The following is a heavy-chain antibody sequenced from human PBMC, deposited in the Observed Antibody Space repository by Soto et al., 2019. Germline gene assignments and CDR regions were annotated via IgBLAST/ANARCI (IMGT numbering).Heavy chain of an antibody. V-gene: IGHV4-31*03. J-gene: IGHJ6*02. CDR3: AREEESGGNSGEYYYYGMDV. CDR2: IYYSGST. Sequence: PSETLSLTCTVSGGSISSGGYYWSWIRQHPGKGLEWIGYIYYSGSTYYNPSLKSRVTISVDTSKNQFSLKLSSVTAADTAVYCCAREEESGGNSGEYYYYGMDVWGQGTTVTVSS. D-gene: IGHD2-21*02. CDR1: GGSISSGGYY.